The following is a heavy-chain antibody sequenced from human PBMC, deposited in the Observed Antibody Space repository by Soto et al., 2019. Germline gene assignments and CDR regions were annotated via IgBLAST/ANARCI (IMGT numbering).Heavy chain of an antibody. Sequence: SETLSLTCTVSGGSISSGGYYWSWIRQHPGKGLEWIGYIYYSGSTYYSPSLKSRVTISVDTSKNQFSLKLSSVTAADTAVYYCASEIYGSSGYYFVYWGQGPLVTVSS. CDR3: ASEIYGSSGYYFVY. CDR1: GGSISSGGYY. D-gene: IGHD3-22*01. V-gene: IGHV4-31*03. CDR2: IYYSGST. J-gene: IGHJ4*02.